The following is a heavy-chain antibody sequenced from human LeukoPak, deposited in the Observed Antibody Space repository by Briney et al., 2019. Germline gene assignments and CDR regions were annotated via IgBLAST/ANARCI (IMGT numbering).Heavy chain of an antibody. CDR3: ARVVTWFDP. Sequence: GGSLRLSCAASGFTFSSFWMSWVRQAPGKGLEWVAHIKEDGSMLSYVDSVKGRFTISRDNAKSSVYPQMNSLRAEDTAVYYCARVVTWFDPWGQGSLVTVSS. V-gene: IGHV3-7*04. CDR1: GFTFSSFW. CDR2: IKEDGSML. J-gene: IGHJ5*02.